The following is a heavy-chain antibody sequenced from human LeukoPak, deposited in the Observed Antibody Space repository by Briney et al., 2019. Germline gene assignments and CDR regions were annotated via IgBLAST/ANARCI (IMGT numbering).Heavy chain of an antibody. J-gene: IGHJ4*02. CDR3: AKDITHDTVMFSFAS. V-gene: IGHV3-9*01. D-gene: IGHD5-18*01. Sequence: PGRSLRLSCAASGFTFDDYAMHWVRQTPRKGLEWVPGISWNSGNIGYADSVKGRFTISRDNARNSLYLQMNSLRAEDTALYYCAKDITHDTVMFSFASWGQGTLVTVSS. CDR2: ISWNSGNI. CDR1: GFTFDDYA.